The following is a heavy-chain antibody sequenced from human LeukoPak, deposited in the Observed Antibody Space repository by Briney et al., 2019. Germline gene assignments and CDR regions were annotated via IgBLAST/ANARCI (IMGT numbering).Heavy chain of an antibody. V-gene: IGHV3-9*01. Sequence: GGSLRLSCEASGFTFDDYAMHWVRQAPGKGLEGVSVISWNSGSIGYADSVKGRFTISRDNAKNSLYLQMNSLRAEDTALYYCAKDKYSSSPWSGFDPWGQGTLVTVSS. D-gene: IGHD6-6*01. J-gene: IGHJ5*02. CDR1: GFTFDDYA. CDR2: ISWNSGSI. CDR3: AKDKYSSSPWSGFDP.